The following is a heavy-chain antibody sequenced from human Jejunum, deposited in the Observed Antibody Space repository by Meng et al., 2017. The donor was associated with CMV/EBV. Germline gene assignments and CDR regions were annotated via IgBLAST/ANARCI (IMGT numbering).Heavy chain of an antibody. V-gene: IGHV3-11*04. CDR2: ISGDGRDL. CDR1: FPFSNYY. D-gene: IGHD1-26*01. Sequence: FPFSNYYMSWIRLAPGKGLEWISYISGDGRDLFYGDSVWGRFTISRDNAKNSLYLQINSLRVEDTAVYYCVRDILRVGITYYFDYWGQGTLVTVSS. CDR3: VRDILRVGITYYFDY. J-gene: IGHJ4*02.